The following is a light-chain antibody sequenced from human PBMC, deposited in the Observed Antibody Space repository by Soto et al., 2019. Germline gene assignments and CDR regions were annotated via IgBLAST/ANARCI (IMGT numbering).Light chain of an antibody. CDR2: SAS. V-gene: IGKV1-39*01. J-gene: IGKJ1*01. CDR1: QSISRY. Sequence: DIQMTQSPSSLSASVGDRVTVTCRAGQSISRYLNWYQQRPGKAPKLLIYSASSLQTGVPSRFSGSGSGTDFTLTISSLQPEDFAVYYCQQYGRSPCTFGQGTRVEIK. CDR3: QQYGRSPCT.